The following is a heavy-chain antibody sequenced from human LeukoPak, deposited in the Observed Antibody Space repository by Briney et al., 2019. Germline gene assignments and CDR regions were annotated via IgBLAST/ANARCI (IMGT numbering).Heavy chain of an antibody. J-gene: IGHJ6*03. CDR2: INHSGST. CDR3: ARGQGYCSSTSCYNYYYMDV. D-gene: IGHD2-2*02. Sequence: SETLSLTCAVYGESFSGYYWSWIRQPPGKGLEWIGEINHSGSTNYNPSLKSRFTISVDTSKNQFSLKLSSVTAADTGVYYCARGQGYCSSTSCYNYYYMDVWGKGTTATVSS. V-gene: IGHV4-34*01. CDR1: GESFSGYY.